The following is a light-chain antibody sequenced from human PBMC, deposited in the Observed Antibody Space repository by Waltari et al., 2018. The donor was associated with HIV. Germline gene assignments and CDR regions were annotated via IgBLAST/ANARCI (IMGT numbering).Light chain of an antibody. J-gene: IGLJ1*01. CDR2: EVS. Sequence: QSALTQPPSASGSPGQSVTISCTGISSDAGDDNYVSWYQQSPGKAPKFIIYEVSKRPSGVPDRFSGSKSGNTASLTISGLQAEDEADYYCSSYTSRSTLSYVFGTGTKVTVL. CDR1: SSDAGDDNY. CDR3: SSYTSRSTLSYV. V-gene: IGLV2-8*01.